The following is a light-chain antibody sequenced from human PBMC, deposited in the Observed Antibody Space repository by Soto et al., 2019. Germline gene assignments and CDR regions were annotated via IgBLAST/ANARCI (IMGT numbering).Light chain of an antibody. CDR2: FTS. CDR1: SGSVSTSHY. CDR3: VLYMGSGYWV. J-gene: IGLJ3*02. V-gene: IGLV8-61*01. Sequence: QTVVTQEPSFSVSPGTTVTLTCGLSSGSVSTSHYPNWYRQTPGQAPRPLIYFTSIRSSGVPGRFSGSILGNKAALTITGAQADDESDYYCVLYMGSGYWVLGGGTKLTVL.